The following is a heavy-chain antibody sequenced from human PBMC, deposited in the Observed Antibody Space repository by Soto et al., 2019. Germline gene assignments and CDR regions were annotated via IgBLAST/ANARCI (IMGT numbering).Heavy chain of an antibody. V-gene: IGHV4-39*01. J-gene: IGHJ1*01. CDR1: GDSISSSSLY. CDR2: IYNSGKT. Sequence: QLQLQESGPGLVKPSETVSLTCTVSGDSISSSSLYWGWIRQPPGKGLEWIGRIYNSGKTYYSPSWVSRVTISVDTSKNQFSLKLSSVTAADTAVYYCARHGSNSGSYSEYFQYWGQGTLVAVSS. CDR3: ARHGSNSGSYSEYFQY. D-gene: IGHD1-26*01.